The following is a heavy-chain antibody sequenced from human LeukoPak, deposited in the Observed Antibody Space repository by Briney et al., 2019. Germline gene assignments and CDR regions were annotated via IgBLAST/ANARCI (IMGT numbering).Heavy chain of an antibody. CDR3: ARRYRSGNAFDI. CDR2: IYYSGST. D-gene: IGHD1-14*01. J-gene: IGHJ3*02. Sequence: SETLSLTCTVSGGSISSSSYYWGWIRQPPGKGLEWIGSIYYSGSTYYNPSLKSRVTISVDTSKNQFSLKLSSVPAADTAVYYCARRYRSGNAFDIWGQGTMVTVSS. V-gene: IGHV4-39*01. CDR1: GGSISSSSYY.